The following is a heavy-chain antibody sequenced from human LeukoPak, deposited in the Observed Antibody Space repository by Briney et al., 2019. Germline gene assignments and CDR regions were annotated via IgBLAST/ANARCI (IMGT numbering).Heavy chain of an antibody. D-gene: IGHD3-22*01. CDR1: GGTFSSYA. CDR2: IIPILGIA. V-gene: IGHV1-69*04. Sequence: SANVSCTPSGGTFSSYAISWVRQAPGQGREWMGRIIPILGIANYPQKFQGRVTITADKSTSTAYMALSSLRSEDTAVYYCARSNYYDSSGYQYYFDYWGQGTLVTVSS. J-gene: IGHJ4*02. CDR3: ARSNYYDSSGYQYYFDY.